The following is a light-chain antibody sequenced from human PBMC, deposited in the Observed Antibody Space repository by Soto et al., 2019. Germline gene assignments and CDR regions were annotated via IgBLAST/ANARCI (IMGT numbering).Light chain of an antibody. J-gene: IGKJ2*02. CDR3: QQSYSTPGT. CDR2: NAS. CDR1: QSISSW. V-gene: IGKV1-5*01. Sequence: DIQMTQSPSTLSASVGDRVTITYRTSQSISSWLAWFQQKPGKAPKLLIYNASSLKSGVPSRFRGSGSGTEFTLNITSLQPDDFETYYCQQSYSTPGTFGQGTKVDIK.